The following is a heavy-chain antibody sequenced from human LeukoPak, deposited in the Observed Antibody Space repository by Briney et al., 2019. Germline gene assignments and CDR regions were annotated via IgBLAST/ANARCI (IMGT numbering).Heavy chain of an antibody. Sequence: HPGGSLRLSCAASGFTFSSYAMSWVRQAPGKGLEWVSAISGSGGSTYYADSVKGRFTISRDNSKNTPYLQMNSLRAEDTAVYYCARVAWELLLFDYWGQGTLVTVFS. J-gene: IGHJ4*02. V-gene: IGHV3-23*01. CDR3: ARVAWELLLFDY. CDR1: GFTFSSYA. D-gene: IGHD1-26*01. CDR2: ISGSGGST.